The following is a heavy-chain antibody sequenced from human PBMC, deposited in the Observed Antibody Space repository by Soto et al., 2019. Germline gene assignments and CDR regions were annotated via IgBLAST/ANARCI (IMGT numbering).Heavy chain of an antibody. D-gene: IGHD6-13*01. CDR2: IYYSGST. CDR1: GGSISSYY. J-gene: IGHJ5*02. Sequence: SETLSLTCTVSGGSISSYYWSWIRQPPGKGLEWIGYIYYSGSTNYNPSLKSRVTISVDTSKNQFSLKLSSVTAADTAVYYCARHGAAAAGTGWFDPWGQGTLVTVS. V-gene: IGHV4-59*08. CDR3: ARHGAAAAGTGWFDP.